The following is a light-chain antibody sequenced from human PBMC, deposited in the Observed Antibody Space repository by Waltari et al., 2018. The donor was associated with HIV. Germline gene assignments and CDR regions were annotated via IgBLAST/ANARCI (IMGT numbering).Light chain of an antibody. Sequence: QSALTQPASVAGSPGQSITISCTGTSSDVGGYNYVSWYQHHPGKAPKLLIYEVSNRPSGVSNRFSCSKSDNTASLTISGLQAEDEADYYCSSYTSDYTYVFGSGTEVTVL. V-gene: IGLV2-14*01. CDR3: SSYTSDYTYV. CDR1: SSDVGGYNY. CDR2: EVS. J-gene: IGLJ1*01.